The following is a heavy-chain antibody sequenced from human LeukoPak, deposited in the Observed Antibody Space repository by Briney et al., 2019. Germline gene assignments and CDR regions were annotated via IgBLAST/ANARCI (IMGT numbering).Heavy chain of an antibody. CDR2: IYSGGTI. Sequence: GGSLRLSCAASGFTFSSYSMNWVRQAPGKGLEWVSVIYSGGTIYYADSVKGRFTISRDNSKNTLYLQMNSLRAEDTAVYYCAREGSYDGSTMWYFDYWGQGTLVTVSS. J-gene: IGHJ4*02. D-gene: IGHD3-22*01. V-gene: IGHV3-53*01. CDR1: GFTFSSYS. CDR3: AREGSYDGSTMWYFDY.